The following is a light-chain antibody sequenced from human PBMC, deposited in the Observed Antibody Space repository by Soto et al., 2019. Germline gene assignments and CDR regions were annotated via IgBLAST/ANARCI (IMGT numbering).Light chain of an antibody. Sequence: QSVLTQPPSVSGAPGQRVTISCTGTSSNIGAGYDVYWYQQLPGTAPKLLIYGNSNRPSGVPDRFSGSKSGTSASLAITGLQAEDEADYYCQSYDSSLSASEVFGGGTKLTVL. CDR3: QSYDSSLSASEV. CDR1: SSNIGAGYD. CDR2: GNS. V-gene: IGLV1-40*01. J-gene: IGLJ3*02.